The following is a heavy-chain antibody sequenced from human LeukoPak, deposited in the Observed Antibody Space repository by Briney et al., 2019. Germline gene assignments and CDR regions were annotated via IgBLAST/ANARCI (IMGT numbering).Heavy chain of an antibody. J-gene: IGHJ4*02. D-gene: IGHD5-24*01. CDR3: ARGDGYNYWQY. CDR1: GFTVGSNY. CDR2: IYIGGSI. Sequence: GGSLRLSCVASGFTVGSNYMSWVRQAPGKGLEWVSVIYIGGSIYYADSVRGRFTISRDNSKNTLYLQMNSLRAEDTAVYYCARGDGYNYWQYWGQGTLVTVSS. V-gene: IGHV3-53*01.